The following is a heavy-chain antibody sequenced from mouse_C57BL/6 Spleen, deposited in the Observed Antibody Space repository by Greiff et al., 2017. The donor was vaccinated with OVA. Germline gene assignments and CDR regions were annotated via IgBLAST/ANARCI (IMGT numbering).Heavy chain of an antibody. J-gene: IGHJ2*01. CDR2: IDPEDGDT. CDR3: TTSHYYGSEDY. D-gene: IGHD1-1*01. Sequence: VQLQQSWAELVRPGASVKLSCTASGFNIQDYYMHWVKQRPEQGLEWIGRIDPEDGDTEYAPKFQGKATMTADTSSNTAYLQLSSLTSEDTAVYYCTTSHYYGSEDYWGQGTTLTVSS. CDR1: GFNIQDYY. V-gene: IGHV14-1*01.